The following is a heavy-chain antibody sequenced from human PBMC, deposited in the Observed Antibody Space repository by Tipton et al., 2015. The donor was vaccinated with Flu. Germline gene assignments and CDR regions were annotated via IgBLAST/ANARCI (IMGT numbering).Heavy chain of an antibody. Sequence: QLVQSGAEMKKPGASVKVSCKASGYTFTSYNMHWVRQAPGQGLEWMGIIYPAGGGISYAQKFQGRVIMTRDRSTGTLHMELSSLRPDDTAMYYCARDKGAGTYTFDVWGQGTMITVSA. CDR3: ARDKGAGTYTFDV. J-gene: IGHJ3*01. D-gene: IGHD1-1*01. CDR2: IYPAGGGI. V-gene: IGHV1-46*01. CDR1: GYTFTSYN.